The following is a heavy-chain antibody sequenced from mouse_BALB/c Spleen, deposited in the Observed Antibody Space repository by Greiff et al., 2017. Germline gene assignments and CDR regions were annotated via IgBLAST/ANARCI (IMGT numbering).Heavy chain of an antibody. CDR1: GFTFSSYG. CDR3: AREARRGDWYFDV. J-gene: IGHJ1*01. CDR2: INSNGGST. V-gene: IGHV5-6-3*01. Sequence: EVQLVESGGGLVQPGGSLKLSCAASGFTFSSYGMSWVRQTPDKRLELVATINSNGGSTYYPDSVKGGFTISRDNAKNTLYLQMSSLKSEDTAMYYCAREARRGDWYFDVWGAGTTVTVSS.